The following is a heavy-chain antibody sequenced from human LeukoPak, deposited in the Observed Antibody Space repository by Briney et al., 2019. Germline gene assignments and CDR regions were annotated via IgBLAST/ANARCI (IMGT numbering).Heavy chain of an antibody. V-gene: IGHV3-74*03. CDR3: AFGSGREGYMDV. CDR2: INTDGSDT. D-gene: IGHD3-10*01. CDR1: TFTFSSYW. J-gene: IGHJ6*03. Sequence: GGSLRLSCAAYTFTFSSYWMHWVRQAPGKGLVWVSRINTDGSDTTYADSVKGRFTISRDNAKNTLYLQMNSLRAEDTAVYYCAFGSGREGYMDVWGKGTTVTVSS.